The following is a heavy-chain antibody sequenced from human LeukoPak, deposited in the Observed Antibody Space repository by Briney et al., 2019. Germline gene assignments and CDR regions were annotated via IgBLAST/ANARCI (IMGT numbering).Heavy chain of an antibody. J-gene: IGHJ2*01. V-gene: IGHV3-48*03. CDR2: ISSSGSTI. CDR3: ARQHYLSWYFDL. D-gene: IGHD1-26*01. Sequence: PGGSLRLSCAASGFTLSSYEMNWVRQAPGKGLEWVSYISSSGSTIYYADSVKGRFTISRDNAKNSLYLQMNSLRAEDTAVYYCARQHYLSWYFDLWGRGTLVTVSS. CDR1: GFTLSSYE.